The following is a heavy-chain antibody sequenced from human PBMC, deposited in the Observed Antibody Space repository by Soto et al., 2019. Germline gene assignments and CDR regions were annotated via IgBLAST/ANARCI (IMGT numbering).Heavy chain of an antibody. CDR1: GYIFIDYW. J-gene: IGHJ4*02. D-gene: IGHD2-15*01. V-gene: IGHV5-51*01. CDR2: VYPRDPDT. Sequence: GESLKIACKASGYIFIDYWIGWVRQMPGKGLEWMGIVYPRDPDTRYSPSFQVQVTISADRSTGTAFLQWRSLKASDTALYYCARPPLPGYSIHFNSWGQGTLVTVSS. CDR3: ARPPLPGYSIHFNS.